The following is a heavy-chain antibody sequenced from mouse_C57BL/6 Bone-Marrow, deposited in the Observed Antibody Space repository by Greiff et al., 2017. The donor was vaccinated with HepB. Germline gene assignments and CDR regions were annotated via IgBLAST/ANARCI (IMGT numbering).Heavy chain of an antibody. Sequence: VQLKESGPELVKPGASVKMSCKASGYTFTDYNMHWVKQSHGKSLEWIGYINPNNGGTSYNQKFKGKATLTVNKSSSTAYMELRSLTSEDSAVYYCARPPRNYYGSSYGFAYWGQGTLVTVSA. V-gene: IGHV1-22*01. D-gene: IGHD1-1*01. J-gene: IGHJ3*01. CDR3: ARPPRNYYGSSYGFAY. CDR2: INPNNGGT. CDR1: GYTFTDYN.